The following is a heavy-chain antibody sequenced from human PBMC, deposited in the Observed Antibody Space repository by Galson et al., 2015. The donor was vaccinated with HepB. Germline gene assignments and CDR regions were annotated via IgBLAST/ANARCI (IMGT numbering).Heavy chain of an antibody. D-gene: IGHD3-10*01. V-gene: IGHV3-11*01. CDR1: GFSFSDYY. Sequence: SLRLSCAVSGFSFSDYYMTWIRQAPGKGLEWVSYISSTGRTIYYADSVKGRFTITRDNAKSSLFLQMNSLRAEDTAVYYCARVLKRDTYFYGSGSYSYFDYWGQGTLVTVSS. J-gene: IGHJ4*02. CDR2: ISSTGRTI. CDR3: ARVLKRDTYFYGSGSYSYFDY.